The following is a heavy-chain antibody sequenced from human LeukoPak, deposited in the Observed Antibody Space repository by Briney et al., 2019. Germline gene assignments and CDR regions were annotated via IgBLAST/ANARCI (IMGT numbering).Heavy chain of an antibody. CDR1: GGSISSYC. CDR3: ARDDGSGSDSMDV. Sequence: PSETLSLTCTVSGGSISSYCWSWIRQPPGKGLEWIGYIYYSGSTNYNPSLKSRVTISVDTSKNQFSLKLSSVTAADTAVYYCARDDGSGSDSMDVWGKGTTVTVSS. D-gene: IGHD3-10*01. CDR2: IYYSGST. J-gene: IGHJ6*03. V-gene: IGHV4-59*01.